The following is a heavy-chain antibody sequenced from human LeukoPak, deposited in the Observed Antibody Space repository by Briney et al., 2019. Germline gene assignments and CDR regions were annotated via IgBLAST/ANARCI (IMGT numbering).Heavy chain of an antibody. J-gene: IGHJ4*02. Sequence: GGSLGLSCIPSGFTFGEYAMSWFRQAPGKGLEWVGFIRSKAYGGTTEYAASVKGRFTISRDDSKSIAYLQMNSLKTEDTAVYSCTARSGWYYFDYRGQGTLVTVSS. D-gene: IGHD6-19*01. CDR2: IRSKAYGGTT. CDR3: TARSGWYYFDY. V-gene: IGHV3-49*03. CDR1: GFTFGEYA.